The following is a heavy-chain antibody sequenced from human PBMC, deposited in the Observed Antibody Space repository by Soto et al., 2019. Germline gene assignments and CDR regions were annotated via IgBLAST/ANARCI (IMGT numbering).Heavy chain of an antibody. J-gene: IGHJ4*02. CDR2: ISGSGGST. CDR3: AKVPYSASSGRTLDY. D-gene: IGHD3-22*01. V-gene: IGHV3-23*01. CDR1: GFTFSSYA. Sequence: HPGGSLRLSCAASGFTFSSYAMSWVRQAPGKGLEWVSAISGSGGSTYYADSVKGRFTISRDNSKNTLYLQMNSLRAEDTAVYYCAKVPYSASSGRTLDYWGQGTLVTVSS.